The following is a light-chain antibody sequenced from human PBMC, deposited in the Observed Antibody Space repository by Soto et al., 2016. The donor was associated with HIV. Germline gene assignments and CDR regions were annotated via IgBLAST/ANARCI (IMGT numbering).Light chain of an antibody. CDR1: NIETKS. J-gene: IGLJ2*01. Sequence: SYELTQPPSVSVAPGKTARITCGGNNIETKSVHWYQQKTGQAPVLVVFADTDRPSGIPERFSGSNSGNTATLTITRVEAGDEADYFCQVWDSSSDPLDVIFGGG. V-gene: IGLV3-21*01. CDR3: QVWDSSSDPLDVI. CDR2: ADT.